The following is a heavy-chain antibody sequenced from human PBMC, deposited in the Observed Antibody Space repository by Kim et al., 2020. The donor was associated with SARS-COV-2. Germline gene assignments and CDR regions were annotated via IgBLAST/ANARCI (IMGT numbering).Heavy chain of an antibody. D-gene: IGHD5-12*01. CDR1: GGTFSSYA. CDR3: ARGPQTSIVATTQKMYYFDY. CDR2: IIPIFGTA. Sequence: SVKVSCKASGGTFSSYAISWVRQAPGQGLEWMGGIIPIFGTANYAQKFQGRVTITADESTSTAYMELSSLRSEDTAVYYCARGPQTSIVATTQKMYYFDYWGQGTLVTVSS. V-gene: IGHV1-69*13. J-gene: IGHJ4*02.